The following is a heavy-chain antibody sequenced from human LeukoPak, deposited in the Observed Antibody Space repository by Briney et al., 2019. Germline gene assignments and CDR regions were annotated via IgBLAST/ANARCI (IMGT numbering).Heavy chain of an antibody. J-gene: IGHJ4*02. V-gene: IGHV2-5*01. D-gene: IGHD2-2*01. CDR2: IYWNDDK. CDR1: GFSLSTRGVG. CDR3: ALSIPGYCSSTSCYYLPFDY. Sequence: ESGPTLVKPTQPLTLTCTFSGFSLSTRGVGVGWIRQPPGKALEWLALIYWNDDKRYSPSLKSRLTITKDTSKNQVVLTMTNMDPVDTATYYCALSIPGYCSSTSCYYLPFDYWGQGTLVTVSS.